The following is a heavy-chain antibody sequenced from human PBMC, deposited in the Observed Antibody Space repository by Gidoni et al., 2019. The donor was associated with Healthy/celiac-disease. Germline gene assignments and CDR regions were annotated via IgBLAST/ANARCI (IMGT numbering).Heavy chain of an antibody. D-gene: IGHD3-10*01. V-gene: IGHV3-33*01. CDR3: ARDQGVRSYYYGMDV. Sequence: QVQLVESGGGVVQPGRSLRLSCAASGFTFSSYGMHWVRQAPGKGLEWVAVIWYDGSNKYYADSVKGRFTISRDNSKNTLYLQMNSLRAEDTAVYYCARDQGVRSYYYGMDVWGQGTTVTVSS. CDR1: GFTFSSYG. CDR2: IWYDGSNK. J-gene: IGHJ6*02.